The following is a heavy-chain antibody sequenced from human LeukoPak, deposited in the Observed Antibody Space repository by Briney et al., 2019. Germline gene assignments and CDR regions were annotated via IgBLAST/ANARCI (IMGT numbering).Heavy chain of an antibody. Sequence: SETLSLTCTVSGGSISSGGYYWSWIRQHPGKGLEWIGYIYYSGSTYYNPSLKSRVTISVDTPKNQFSLKLSSVTAADTAVYYCARGGRRQQQLFVYWGQGTLVTVSS. CDR3: ARGGRRQQQLFVY. CDR1: GGSISSGGYY. J-gene: IGHJ4*02. V-gene: IGHV4-31*03. CDR2: IYYSGST. D-gene: IGHD6-13*01.